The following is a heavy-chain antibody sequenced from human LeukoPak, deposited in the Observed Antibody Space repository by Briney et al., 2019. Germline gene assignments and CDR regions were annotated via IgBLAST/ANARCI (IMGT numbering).Heavy chain of an antibody. CDR1: GFTLSSYG. D-gene: IGHD6-19*01. CDR3: AKDRYSSGWYDAFDI. J-gene: IGHJ3*02. CDR2: ISYDGSNK. V-gene: IGHV3-30*18. Sequence: PGGSLRLSCAASGFTLSSYGMHWVRQAPGKGLEWVAVISYDGSNKYYADSVKGRFTISRDNSKNTLYLQMNSLRAEDTAVYYCAKDRYSSGWYDAFDIWGQGTMVTVSS.